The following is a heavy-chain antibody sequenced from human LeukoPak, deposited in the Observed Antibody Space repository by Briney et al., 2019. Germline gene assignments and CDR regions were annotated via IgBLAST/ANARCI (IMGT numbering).Heavy chain of an antibody. CDR3: AGRDGLLWFGEFDY. V-gene: IGHV4-59*01. Sequence: SETLSLTCTVSGASISNYYWSWIRQPPGKGLEWIGYIYYSGSTNYNPSLKSRVTISVDTSKNQFSLKLSSVTAADTAVYYCAGRDGLLWFGEFDYWGQGTLVTVSS. D-gene: IGHD3-10*01. J-gene: IGHJ4*02. CDR1: GASISNYY. CDR2: IYYSGST.